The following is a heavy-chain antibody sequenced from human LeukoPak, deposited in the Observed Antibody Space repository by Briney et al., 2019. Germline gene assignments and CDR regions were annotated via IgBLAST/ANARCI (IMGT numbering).Heavy chain of an antibody. V-gene: IGHV5-51*01. CDR1: GYTFPYYW. Sequence: GESLKISCKGAGYTFPYYWIAWMRQMPGKGLEWMGIIYPDDSATRYSPSFQGLVTISADTSNTTAYLQWSSLKASDTAMYYCARLRSSSWYTVDYWGQGTLVTVSS. CDR2: IYPDDSAT. J-gene: IGHJ4*02. CDR3: ARLRSSSWYTVDY. D-gene: IGHD6-13*01.